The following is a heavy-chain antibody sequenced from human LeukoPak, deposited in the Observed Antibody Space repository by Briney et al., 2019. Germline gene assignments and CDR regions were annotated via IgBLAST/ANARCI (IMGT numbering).Heavy chain of an antibody. D-gene: IGHD2-21*02. CDR3: ASTIVVVTADAFDI. CDR2: IIPIFGTA. V-gene: IGHV1-69*06. Sequence: GASVKVSCKASGGTFSSYAISWVRQAPGQGLEWMGGIIPIFGTANYAQKFQGRVTITADKSTSTACMELSSLRSEDTAVYYCASTIVVVTADAFDIWGQGTMVTVSS. CDR1: GGTFSSYA. J-gene: IGHJ3*02.